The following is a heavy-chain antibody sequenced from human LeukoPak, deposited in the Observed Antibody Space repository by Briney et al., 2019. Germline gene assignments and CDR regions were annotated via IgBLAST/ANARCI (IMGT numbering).Heavy chain of an antibody. CDR1: GFSFSTYD. CDR3: ARDRAAAGTSRGLDY. CDR2: FRGSGGNT. V-gene: IGHV3-23*01. D-gene: IGHD6-13*01. Sequence: GGSLRLSCAASGFSFSTYDMSWVRQAPGKGLEWVADFRGSGGNTNYADSVKGRFTISRDNAKNSLYLQMNSLRAEDTAVYYCARDRAAAGTSRGLDYWGQGTLVTVSS. J-gene: IGHJ4*02.